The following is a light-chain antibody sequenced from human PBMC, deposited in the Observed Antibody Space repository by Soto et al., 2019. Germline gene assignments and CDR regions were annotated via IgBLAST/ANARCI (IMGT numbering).Light chain of an antibody. CDR1: QTISNW. CDR2: KAS. Sequence: DIQMTQSPSTLSASVGDRVTITCRASQTISNWLAWYQQKPGKAPKLLIYKASSLESGVPSRFSGSGSGTEFTLTISSLQPDDFATYYCQQYENYPFTFGGGTKVEIK. V-gene: IGKV1-5*03. J-gene: IGKJ4*01. CDR3: QQYENYPFT.